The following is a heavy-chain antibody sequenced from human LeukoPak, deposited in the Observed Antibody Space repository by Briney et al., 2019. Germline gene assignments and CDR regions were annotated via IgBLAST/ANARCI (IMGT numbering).Heavy chain of an antibody. D-gene: IGHD4-17*01. J-gene: IGHJ5*02. CDR1: GGPITSGDYY. Sequence: SQTLSLTCTVSGGPITSGDYYWSWIRQPPGKGLEWIGYFYYSGSTYYNPSLKSRVTISVDTSKNQFSLKLSSVTAADTAVYYCARGAHYGAFGLPSYNWFDPWGQGTLVTVSS. V-gene: IGHV4-30-4*08. CDR3: ARGAHYGAFGLPSYNWFDP. CDR2: FYYSGST.